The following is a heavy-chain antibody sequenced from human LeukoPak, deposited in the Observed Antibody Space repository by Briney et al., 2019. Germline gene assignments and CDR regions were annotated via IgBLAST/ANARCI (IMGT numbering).Heavy chain of an antibody. CDR3: AREDENYDAFDI. J-gene: IGHJ3*02. Sequence: GGSLRLSCAASGFTFSSYSMNWVRQAPGKGLEWVSSISSSSSYIYYADSVKGRFTISRDNAKNSLYLQMNSLRAEDTAVYYCAREDENYDAFDIWGQGTMVTVSS. CDR2: ISSSSSYI. V-gene: IGHV3-21*01. D-gene: IGHD5-24*01. CDR1: GFTFSSYS.